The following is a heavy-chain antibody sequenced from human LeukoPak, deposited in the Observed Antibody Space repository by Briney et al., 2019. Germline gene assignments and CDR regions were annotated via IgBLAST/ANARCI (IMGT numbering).Heavy chain of an antibody. CDR3: ARTYYDILTGPLDYYMDV. D-gene: IGHD3-9*01. CDR1: GGSISSYY. Sequence: SETLSLTCTVSGGSISSYYWSWIRQPPGKGLEWIGYIYYSGSTNYNPSLKSRVTISVDTSKNQFSLKLSSVTAADTAVYYCARTYYDILTGPLDYYMDVWGKGTTVTVSS. V-gene: IGHV4-59*01. J-gene: IGHJ6*03. CDR2: IYYSGST.